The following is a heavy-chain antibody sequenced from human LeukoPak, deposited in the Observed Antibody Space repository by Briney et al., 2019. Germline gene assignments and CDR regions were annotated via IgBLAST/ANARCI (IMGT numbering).Heavy chain of an antibody. CDR2: ITSSGSTI. D-gene: IGHD2-2*01. J-gene: IGHJ4*02. Sequence: PGGSLRLSCAVSGFTFSSYEMNWVRQAPGKGLEWLSYITSSGSTIYYADSVKGRFTISRDNAKNSLYLQMNSLRAEDTAIYYGARDQGYCSSPSCPYYFDYWGQETRVTVPS. CDR1: GFTFSSYE. V-gene: IGHV3-48*03. CDR3: ARDQGYCSSPSCPYYFDY.